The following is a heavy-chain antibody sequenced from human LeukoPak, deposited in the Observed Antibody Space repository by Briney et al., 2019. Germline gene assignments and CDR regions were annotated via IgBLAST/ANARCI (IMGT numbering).Heavy chain of an antibody. CDR1: GFTFSTYA. Sequence: GGSLRLSCAASGFTFSTYAMHWVRQAPAKGLEWVAVISNVGRDTYYADSVKGRFTISRDNSKNTLDLQMNSLRAEDTAVYYCARDPNWNDVFDYWGQGTLVTVSS. V-gene: IGHV3-30*04. CDR2: ISNVGRDT. J-gene: IGHJ4*02. CDR3: ARDPNWNDVFDY. D-gene: IGHD1-20*01.